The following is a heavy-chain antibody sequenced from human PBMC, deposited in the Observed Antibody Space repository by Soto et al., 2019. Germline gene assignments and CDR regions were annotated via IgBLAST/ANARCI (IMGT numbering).Heavy chain of an antibody. J-gene: IGHJ4*02. Sequence: QLLESGPGLVKPSETLSLTCTVSGGSISSSSYYWGWIRQPPGKGLEWIGSIYYSGSTYYNPSLKSRVTISVDTSKNQFSLKLSSVTAADTAVYYCARQGGRGGGINFPFDYWGQGTLVTVSS. CDR1: GGSISSSSYY. V-gene: IGHV4-39*01. D-gene: IGHD2-15*01. CDR2: IYYSGST. CDR3: ARQGGRGGGINFPFDY.